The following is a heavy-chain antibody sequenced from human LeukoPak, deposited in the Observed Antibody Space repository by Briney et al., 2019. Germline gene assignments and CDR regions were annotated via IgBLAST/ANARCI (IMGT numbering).Heavy chain of an antibody. CDR3: AKDQYDSSGYFILPCDY. CDR2: ISGSGGST. J-gene: IGHJ4*02. D-gene: IGHD3-22*01. V-gene: IGHV3-23*01. CDR1: GLTFSNYA. Sequence: PGGSLRLSCAASGLTFSNYAMSWVRQAPGKGLEWVSAISGSGGSTYYADSVKGRFTISRDNSKNTLYLQMNSLRAEDTAVYYCAKDQYDSSGYFILPCDYWGQGTLVTVSS.